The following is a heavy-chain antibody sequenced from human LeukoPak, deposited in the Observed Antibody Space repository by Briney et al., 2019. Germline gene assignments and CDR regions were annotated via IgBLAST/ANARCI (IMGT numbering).Heavy chain of an antibody. J-gene: IGHJ6*03. D-gene: IGHD7-27*01. CDR1: GGSISSYY. CDR3: ARELSGYMDV. CDR2: IYYSGST. V-gene: IGHV4-59*01. Sequence: SETLSLTCTVSGGSISSYYWSWIRQPPGKGLGWIGYIYYSGSTNYNPSLKSRVTISVDTSKNQFSLKLSSVTAADTAVYYCARELSGYMDVWGKGTTVTVSS.